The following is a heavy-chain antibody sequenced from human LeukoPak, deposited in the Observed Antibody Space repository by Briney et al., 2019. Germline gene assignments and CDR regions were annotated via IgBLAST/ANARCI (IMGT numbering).Heavy chain of an antibody. Sequence: SETLSLTCTVSGGSISGSSYYWGWIRQPPGKGLEWIGSIYYSGGTYYNPSPKSRVTISVDRSKNQFSLKLSSVTAADTAVYYCAREIDGGNWFDPWGQGTLVTVSS. CDR1: GGSISGSSYY. CDR2: IYYSGGT. V-gene: IGHV4-39*07. J-gene: IGHJ5*02. D-gene: IGHD4-23*01. CDR3: AREIDGGNWFDP.